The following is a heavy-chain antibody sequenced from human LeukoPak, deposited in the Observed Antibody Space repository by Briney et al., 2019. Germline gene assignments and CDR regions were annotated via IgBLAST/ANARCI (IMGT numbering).Heavy chain of an antibody. V-gene: IGHV5-51*01. CDR2: IYPGDSDT. CDR3: ARSGIAAAEGPGAFDI. D-gene: IGHD6-13*01. Sequence: GGSLKISCKGSGYSFTSYWIGWVRQMPGKGLEWMGIIYPGDSDTRYSPSFQGQVTISADKSISTAYLQWSSLKASDTAMYYCARSGIAAAEGPGAFDIWGQGTMVTVSS. J-gene: IGHJ3*02. CDR1: GYSFTSYW.